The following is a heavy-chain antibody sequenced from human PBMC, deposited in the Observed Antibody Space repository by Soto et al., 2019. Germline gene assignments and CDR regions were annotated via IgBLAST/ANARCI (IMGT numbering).Heavy chain of an antibody. V-gene: IGHV4-31*03. CDR2: IYYSGST. D-gene: IGHD6-13*01. J-gene: IGHJ5*02. CDR1: GGSIRSGGYY. Sequence: QVQLQESGPGLVKPSQTLSLTCTVSGGSIRSGGYYWSWIRQHPGKGLEWIGYIYYSGSTYYNPSLKSRVTISLDTSNYQFSLKLSSVTVADTALYYCARDPSGIAAERWFDPWGQGTLVTVSS. CDR3: ARDPSGIAAERWFDP.